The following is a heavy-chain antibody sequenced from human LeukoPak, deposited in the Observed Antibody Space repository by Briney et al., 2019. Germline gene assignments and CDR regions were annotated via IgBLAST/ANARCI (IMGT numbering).Heavy chain of an antibody. Sequence: PSETLSLTCAVYGGSFSGYYWSWIRQPPGKGLEWIGEINHRGSTYYNPSLESRVTISADTSKTQFSLKLSSVTAADTAIYYCARDRTYSSSWYYFDYWGQGTLVTVSS. J-gene: IGHJ4*02. V-gene: IGHV4-34*01. CDR2: INHRGST. CDR3: ARDRTYSSSWYYFDY. D-gene: IGHD6-13*01. CDR1: GGSFSGYY.